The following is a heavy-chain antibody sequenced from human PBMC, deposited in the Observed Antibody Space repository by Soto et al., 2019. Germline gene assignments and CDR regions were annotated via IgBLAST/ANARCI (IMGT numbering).Heavy chain of an antibody. J-gene: IGHJ6*03. D-gene: IGHD2-15*01. V-gene: IGHV1-69*08. CDR2: VIPLLDAS. CDR3: ASGKSQTSQDRMGFYYYMDV. Sequence: QVQLVQSGADVKKPGSSVKISCTASGAAFSNYTFTWVRRAPGEGLEWVGRVIPLLDASNYAEKFQDRVTISADRSTSTVYMELSGLRSEDSAIYYGASGKSQTSQDRMGFYYYMDVWGKGTSVTVSS. CDR1: GAAFSNYT.